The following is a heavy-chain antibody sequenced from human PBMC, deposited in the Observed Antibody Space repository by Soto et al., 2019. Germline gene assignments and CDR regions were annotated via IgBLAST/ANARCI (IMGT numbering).Heavy chain of an antibody. D-gene: IGHD5-18*01. J-gene: IGHJ6*02. CDR1: GFTFSSYD. CDR3: ARERSGYSYGEYYYYYGMDV. V-gene: IGHV3-13*01. Sequence: GGSLRLSCAASGFTFSSYDMHWVRQATGKGLEWVSAIGTAGDTYYPGSVKGRFTISRENAKNSLYLQMNSLRAEDTAVYYCARERSGYSYGEYYYYYGMDVWGQGTTVTVSS. CDR2: IGTAGDT.